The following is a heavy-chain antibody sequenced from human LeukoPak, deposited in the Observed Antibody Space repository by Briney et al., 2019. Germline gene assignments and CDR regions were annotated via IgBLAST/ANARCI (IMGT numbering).Heavy chain of an antibody. Sequence: GGSLRLSCAASGFTFSSYSMNWVRQAPGKGLGWVSSISSSSSYIYYADSVKGRFTISRDNAKNSLYLQMNSLRAEDTAVYYCARDYRITIFGGDYWGQGTLVTVSS. CDR1: GFTFSSYS. D-gene: IGHD3-3*01. J-gene: IGHJ4*02. CDR2: ISSSSSYI. CDR3: ARDYRITIFGGDY. V-gene: IGHV3-21*01.